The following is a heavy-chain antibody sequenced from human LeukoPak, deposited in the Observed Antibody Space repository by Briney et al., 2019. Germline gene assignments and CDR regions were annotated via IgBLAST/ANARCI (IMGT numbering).Heavy chain of an antibody. Sequence: PGGSLSLSCAASGFTFSSYEMNWVRQAPGKGLEWVSYISSSGSTIYYADSVKGRFTISRDNAKNSLYLQMNSLRAEDTAVYYCAREIAVAGTTGLDYWGQGTLVTVSS. CDR3: AREIAVAGTTGLDY. J-gene: IGHJ4*02. CDR2: ISSSGSTI. CDR1: GFTFSSYE. V-gene: IGHV3-48*03. D-gene: IGHD6-19*01.